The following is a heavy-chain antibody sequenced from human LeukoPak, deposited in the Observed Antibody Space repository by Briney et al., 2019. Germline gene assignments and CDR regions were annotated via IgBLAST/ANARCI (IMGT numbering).Heavy chain of an antibody. V-gene: IGHV3-23*01. CDR1: GFTFSSYA. CDR2: ISGSGGST. J-gene: IGHJ5*02. D-gene: IGHD3-3*01. CDR3: AKDQTTIFGVVNVRWFDP. Sequence: TGGSLRLSCAVYGFTFSSYAMSWVRQAPGKGLEWVSAISGSGGSTYYADSVKGRFTISRDNSKNTLYLQMNSLRAEDTAVYYCAKDQTTIFGVVNVRWFDPWGQGTLVTVSS.